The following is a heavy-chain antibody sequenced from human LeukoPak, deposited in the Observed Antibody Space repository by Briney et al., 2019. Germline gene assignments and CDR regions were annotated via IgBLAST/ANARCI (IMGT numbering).Heavy chain of an antibody. CDR1: GFTVSSNY. D-gene: IGHD1-14*01. V-gene: IGHV3-66*01. CDR3: ARDLPIRPGNYDY. Sequence: GGSLRLSCAASGFTVSSNYMSWVRQAPGKGLEWVSVIYSGGSTNYADSVKGRFTISRDNSKNTLYLQMNSLRAEDTAVYYCARDLPIRPGNYDYWGQETLVSVSS. CDR2: IYSGGST. J-gene: IGHJ4*02.